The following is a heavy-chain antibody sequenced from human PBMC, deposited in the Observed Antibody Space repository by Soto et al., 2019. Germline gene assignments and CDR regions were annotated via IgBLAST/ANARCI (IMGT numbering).Heavy chain of an antibody. J-gene: IGHJ4*02. CDR1: GGSISSYY. V-gene: IGHV4-59*01. CDR2: IYYSGST. D-gene: IGHD5-12*01. Sequence: SETLSLTCTVSGGSISSYYWSWIRQPPGKGLEWIGYIYYSGSTNYNPSLKSRVTISVDTSKNQFSLKLSSVTAADTAVYYCAREGWLRSFDYWGQGTLVTVSS. CDR3: AREGWLRSFDY.